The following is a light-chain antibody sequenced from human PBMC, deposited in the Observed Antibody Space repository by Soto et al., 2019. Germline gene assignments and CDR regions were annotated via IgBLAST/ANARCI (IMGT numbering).Light chain of an antibody. Sequence: EIVMTQSPATLSVSPGERTTLSCRASQSVGNNLAWYQQKPGQAPRLLIYGAYTRATGIPARFSGSGSGTDFTLTISSLEPEDFAVYYCQQRSNWTWTFGQGTKVDIK. CDR2: GAY. CDR3: QQRSNWTWT. V-gene: IGKV3-15*01. CDR1: QSVGNN. J-gene: IGKJ1*01.